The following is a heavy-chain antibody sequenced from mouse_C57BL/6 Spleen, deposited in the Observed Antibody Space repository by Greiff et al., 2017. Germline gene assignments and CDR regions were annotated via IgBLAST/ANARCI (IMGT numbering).Heavy chain of an antibody. CDR3: TLRYYAMDY. Sequence: QVQLQQSGPELVRPGVSVKISCKGSGYTFTDYAMHWVKQSHAKSLEWIGVISTYYGDASYNQKFKDKATMTVDKSSSTAYMELARLTSENSAASSTTLRYYAMDYWGQGTSVTVSS. J-gene: IGHJ4*01. D-gene: IGHD1-1*01. V-gene: IGHV1-67*01. CDR1: GYTFTDYA. CDR2: ISTYYGDA.